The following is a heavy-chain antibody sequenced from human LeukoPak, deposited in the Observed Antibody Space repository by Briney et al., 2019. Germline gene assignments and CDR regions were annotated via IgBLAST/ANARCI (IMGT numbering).Heavy chain of an antibody. D-gene: IGHD5-12*01. CDR2: INPNSGGT. V-gene: IGHV1-2*02. Sequence: ASVKVSCKASGYTFTGYYMHWVRQAPGQGLEWMGWINPNSGGTNYAQKFQGRVTMTRDTSISTAYMELSRLRSDDTAMYYCARADALDIVAIFDYWGQGTLVTVSS. CDR3: ARADALDIVAIFDY. CDR1: GYTFTGYY. J-gene: IGHJ4*02.